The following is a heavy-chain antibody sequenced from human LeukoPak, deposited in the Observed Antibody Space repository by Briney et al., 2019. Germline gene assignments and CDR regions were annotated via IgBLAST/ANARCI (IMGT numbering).Heavy chain of an antibody. CDR2: IYYNGDT. CDR1: GASLTSNGYF. J-gene: IGHJ4*02. D-gene: IGHD5-12*01. Sequence: SETLSLTCTVTGASLTSNGYFWSWTRQPPGKGLEWLGNIYYNGDTYYKPSLKSRVTISVDTSKRQFSLRLNSVTAADTSVYYCARRHIIVAGPDYFDYWGLGTLVTVSS. V-gene: IGHV4-39*01. CDR3: ARRHIIVAGPDYFDY.